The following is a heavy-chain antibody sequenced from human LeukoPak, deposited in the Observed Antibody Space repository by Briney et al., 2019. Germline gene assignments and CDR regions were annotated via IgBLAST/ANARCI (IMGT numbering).Heavy chain of an antibody. CDR1: GGSISSGGYY. V-gene: IGHV4-31*03. CDR3: ARQYASGSLNWFDP. CDR2: IHHSGIT. D-gene: IGHD3-10*01. Sequence: SETPSLTCTVSGGSISSGGYYWSWIRQHPGKGLEWIAYIHHSGITHYNPSLKSRVTISVDTSKNLFSLRLSSVTAADTAVYYCARQYASGSLNWFDPWGQGTLVTVSS. J-gene: IGHJ5*02.